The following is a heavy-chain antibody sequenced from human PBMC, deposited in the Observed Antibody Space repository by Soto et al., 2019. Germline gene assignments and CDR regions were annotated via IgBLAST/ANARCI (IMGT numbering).Heavy chain of an antibody. J-gene: IGHJ4*02. Sequence: SETLSLTCTVSGGSISSGDYYWSWIRQPPGKGLEWIGYIYYSGSSYYNPSLKSRVTISVDTSKNQFSLKLSSVTAADTAVYYCARGAPYDFWSGYLLDYWGQGTLVTVSS. V-gene: IGHV4-30-4*01. CDR3: ARGAPYDFWSGYLLDY. CDR2: IYYSGSS. CDR1: GGSISSGDYY. D-gene: IGHD3-3*01.